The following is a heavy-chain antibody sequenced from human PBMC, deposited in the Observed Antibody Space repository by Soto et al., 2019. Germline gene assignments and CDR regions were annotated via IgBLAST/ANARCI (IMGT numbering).Heavy chain of an antibody. V-gene: IGHV3-48*03. CDR1: GFTFSSYE. D-gene: IGHD6-13*01. CDR3: ARESPLAAAGTPPDY. Sequence: GGSLRLSCAASGFTFSSYEMNWVRQAPGKGLEWVSYISSSGSTIYYADSVKGRFTISRDNAKNSLYLQMNSLRAEDTAVYYCARESPLAAAGTPPDYWGQGALATVSS. J-gene: IGHJ4*02. CDR2: ISSSGSTI.